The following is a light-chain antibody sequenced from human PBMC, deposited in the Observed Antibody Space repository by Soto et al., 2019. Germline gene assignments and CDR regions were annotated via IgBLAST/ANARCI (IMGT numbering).Light chain of an antibody. J-gene: IGKJ1*01. Sequence: IQLTQSPSSLSASVGDRVTITCRASQGISSFLAWYQQKPGKAPKLLIYGASTLQSGVPSRFSGSGSGTDFTLTIGGLQSEDFAVYYCQQYNNWPRTFGQGTKVEIK. CDR1: QGISSF. V-gene: IGKV1-9*01. CDR2: GAS. CDR3: QQYNNWPRT.